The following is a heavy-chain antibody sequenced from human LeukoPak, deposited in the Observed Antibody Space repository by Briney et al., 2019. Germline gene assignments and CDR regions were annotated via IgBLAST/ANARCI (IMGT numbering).Heavy chain of an antibody. CDR3: AKAPVTSCRGAFCYPFDY. CDR1: GFTFSSYW. J-gene: IGHJ4*02. CDR2: IKQDGSEK. V-gene: IGHV3-7*03. Sequence: GGSLRLSCAASGFTFSSYWMSWVRQAPGKGLEWVANIKQDGSEKYYVDSVKGRFTISRDTSRSTLYLQMNSLRAEDAAVYYCAKAPVTSCRGAFCYPFDYWGQGTLVTVSS. D-gene: IGHD2-15*01.